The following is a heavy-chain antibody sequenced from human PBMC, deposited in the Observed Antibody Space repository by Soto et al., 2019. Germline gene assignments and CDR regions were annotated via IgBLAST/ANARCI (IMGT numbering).Heavy chain of an antibody. D-gene: IGHD3-10*01. V-gene: IGHV3-49*03. J-gene: IGHJ6*03. CDR3: TRNQIAVWLGGEYYYMDV. Sequence: EVQLVESGGGLVQPGRSLRLSCTASGFTFGDYAMSWFRQAPGKGLEWVGFIRSKAYGGTTEYAASVKGRFTISRDDSKNIAYLQMNSLKTEDTAVYYCTRNQIAVWLGGEYYYMDVWGKGTTVTVSS. CDR2: IRSKAYGGTT. CDR1: GFTFGDYA.